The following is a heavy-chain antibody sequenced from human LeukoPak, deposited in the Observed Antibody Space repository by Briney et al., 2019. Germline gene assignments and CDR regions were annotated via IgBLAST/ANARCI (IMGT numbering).Heavy chain of an antibody. CDR1: GYTFTSYD. D-gene: IGHD5-24*01. CDR2: MNPNSGNT. J-gene: IGHJ4*02. Sequence: ASVKVSCKASGYTFTSYDINWVRQATGQGLEWMGWMNPNSGNTGYAQKFQGRVTMTRNTSISTAYMELSSLRSEDTAVYYCARGRGVEGWLQHFVNFLYYFDYWGQGTLVTVSS. V-gene: IGHV1-8*01. CDR3: ARGRGVEGWLQHFVNFLYYFDY.